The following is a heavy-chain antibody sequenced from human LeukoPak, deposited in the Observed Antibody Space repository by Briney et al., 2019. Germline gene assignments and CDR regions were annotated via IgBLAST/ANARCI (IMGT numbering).Heavy chain of an antibody. D-gene: IGHD6-13*01. J-gene: IGHJ4*02. V-gene: IGHV4-59*01. CDR2: IYYSGST. CDR3: ARVPAIAATDYYLDY. Sequence: SETLSLTCAVYGGSFSGYYWSWIRQPPGEGMEWIGYIYYSGSTNYNPSLKSRVTISVDTSKNQFSLKLSSVTAADTAVYYCARVPAIAATDYYLDYWGQGTLVTVSS. CDR1: GGSFSGYY.